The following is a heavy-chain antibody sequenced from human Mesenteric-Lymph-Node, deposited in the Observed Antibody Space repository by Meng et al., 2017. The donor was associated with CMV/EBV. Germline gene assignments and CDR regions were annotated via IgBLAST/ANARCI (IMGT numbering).Heavy chain of an antibody. J-gene: IGHJ4*02. Sequence: GESLKISCAASGFTFSSYGMHWVRQAPGKGLEYVSTISSNGGSTYYAESVKGRFTISRDNSKNTLYLQMGSLKVEDMAVYYCARDHNLWWFLFDYWGQGTLVTVSS. CDR1: GFTFSSYG. V-gene: IGHV3-64*02. CDR3: ARDHNLWWFLFDY. D-gene: IGHD4/OR15-4a*01. CDR2: ISSNGGST.